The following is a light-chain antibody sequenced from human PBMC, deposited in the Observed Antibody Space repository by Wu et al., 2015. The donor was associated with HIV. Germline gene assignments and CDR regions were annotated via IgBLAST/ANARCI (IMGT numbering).Light chain of an antibody. CDR3: LQDYNYPPT. J-gene: IGKJ2*01. CDR1: QDIGND. CDR2: AAS. V-gene: IGKV1-6*01. Sequence: IQMTQSPSSLSASVGDRVTITCRASQDIGNDLGWYQQKPGKAPKLLIYAASSLQSGVPSRFSGSGSDTDFTLTISSLHPEDFATYYCLQDYNYPPTFGQGTKLEIK.